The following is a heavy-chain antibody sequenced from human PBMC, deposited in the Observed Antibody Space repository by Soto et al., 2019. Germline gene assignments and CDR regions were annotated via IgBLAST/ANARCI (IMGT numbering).Heavy chain of an antibody. J-gene: IGHJ6*02. CDR2: ISSSSSYI. V-gene: IGHV3-21*01. D-gene: IGHD3-3*01. CDR1: GFTFSSYS. Sequence: GGSLRLSCAASGFTFSSYSMDWVRQAPGKGLEWVSSISSSSSYIYYADSVKGRSTISRDNAKNSLYLQMNSLRAEDTAVYYCAKKPHGITIFGVDDGEDYYGMDVWGQGTTVTVSS. CDR3: AKKPHGITIFGVDDGEDYYGMDV.